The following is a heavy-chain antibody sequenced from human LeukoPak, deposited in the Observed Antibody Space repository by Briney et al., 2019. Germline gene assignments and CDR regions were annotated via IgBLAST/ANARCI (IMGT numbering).Heavy chain of an antibody. J-gene: IGHJ6*03. Sequence: SETLSLTCTVSGGSISSYYWSWIRQPPGKGLEWIGCIYYSGSSNYNPSLNSRVTISVDTSKNQFSLKLSSVTAADTAVYYCAHGSHSYYYMDVWGNGTTVTVSS. CDR3: AHGSHSYYYMDV. D-gene: IGHD2-21*01. CDR2: IYYSGSS. CDR1: GGSISSYY. V-gene: IGHV4-59*01.